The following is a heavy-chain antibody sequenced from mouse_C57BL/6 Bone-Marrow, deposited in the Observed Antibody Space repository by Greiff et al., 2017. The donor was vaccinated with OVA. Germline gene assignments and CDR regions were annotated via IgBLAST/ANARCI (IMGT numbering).Heavy chain of an antibody. CDR3: ARDRLGLGFAY. Sequence: VQLQQPGAELVKPGASVKMSCKASGYTFTSYWITWVKQRPGQGLEWIGEIDPSDSYTNYNQKFKGKATLTVDTSSSTAYMQLSSLTSEDSAVYYCARDRLGLGFAYWGQGTLVTVSA. D-gene: IGHD4-1*01. CDR2: IDPSDSYT. CDR1: GYTFTSYW. J-gene: IGHJ3*01. V-gene: IGHV1-69*02.